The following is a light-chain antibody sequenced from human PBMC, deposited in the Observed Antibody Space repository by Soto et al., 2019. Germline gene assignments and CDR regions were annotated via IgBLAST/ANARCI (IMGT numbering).Light chain of an antibody. J-gene: IGKJ1*01. V-gene: IGKV1-5*03. CDR1: QSISSS. Sequence: DIQMTQSPSTLSASVGDSVIITCRASQSISSSLAWYQQKPGKAPKLLIYKASSLESGVPSRFSGSGSGTDFAHTISSLQPDDFATYCCQQYNTYPWTFGQGTKVEIK. CDR2: KAS. CDR3: QQYNTYPWT.